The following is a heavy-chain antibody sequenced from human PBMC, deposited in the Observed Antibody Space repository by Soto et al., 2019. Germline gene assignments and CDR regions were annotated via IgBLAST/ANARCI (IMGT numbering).Heavy chain of an antibody. Sequence: QVQLVQSGAEVKKPGSSVKVSCKASGGTLRRNTLCWVRQAQGQGLEWMGGITPFLGTTNYAQKFQGRVTITADAYTATAYLELSSLRSEDTAVYYCATTHFYETGGVCDYFDYWGHGTLVAVSS. CDR1: GGTLRRNT. CDR3: ATTHFYETGGVCDYFDY. D-gene: IGHD2-8*02. V-gene: IGHV1-69*16. J-gene: IGHJ4*01. CDR2: ITPFLGTT.